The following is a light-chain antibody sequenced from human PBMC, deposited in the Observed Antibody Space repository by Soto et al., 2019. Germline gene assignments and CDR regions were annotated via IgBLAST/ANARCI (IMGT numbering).Light chain of an antibody. CDR2: DAS. V-gene: IGKV1-5*01. CDR3: QEYKSAT. CDR1: QSISDW. J-gene: IGKJ2*01. Sequence: DIQRTQSPSTLSASVGDRVTITCRASQSISDWLAWYQQIPGRAPKLLIYDASTLQSGVPSRFSGSGSGTEFILTISSLQPDDSATYYCQEYKSATFGQGTKLQIK.